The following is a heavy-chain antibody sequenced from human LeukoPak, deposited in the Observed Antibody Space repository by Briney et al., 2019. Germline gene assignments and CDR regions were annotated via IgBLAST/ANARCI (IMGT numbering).Heavy chain of an antibody. Sequence: SETLSLTCTVSGGSISSYYWSWIRQPPGKGLEWIGYIYYSGSTNYNPSLKSRVTISVDTSKNQFSLKLSSVTAADTAVYYCARELGEGVTYYFDCWGQGTLVTVSS. CDR3: ARELGEGVTYYFDC. V-gene: IGHV4-59*01. J-gene: IGHJ4*02. D-gene: IGHD3-10*01. CDR1: GGSISSYY. CDR2: IYYSGST.